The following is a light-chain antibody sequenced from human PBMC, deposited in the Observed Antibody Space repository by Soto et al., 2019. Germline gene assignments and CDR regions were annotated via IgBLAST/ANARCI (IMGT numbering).Light chain of an antibody. V-gene: IGKV3-15*01. CDR1: QSVSSN. CDR3: QQYNSWPQT. CDR2: GAS. Sequence: ETVMTQSPVTLSVSPGERATLSCRASQSVSSNLAWYQQKPGQAPRLLIYGASTRATGIPGRFSGSGSGTEFTLTISSLQSEDFAVYYCQQYNSWPQTFGQGTKVDIK. J-gene: IGKJ1*01.